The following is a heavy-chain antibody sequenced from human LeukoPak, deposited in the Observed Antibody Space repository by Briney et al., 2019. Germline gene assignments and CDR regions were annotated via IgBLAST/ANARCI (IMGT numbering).Heavy chain of an antibody. CDR2: INHSGST. D-gene: IGHD5-18*01. CDR3: ARGQAFGYSYGYLDY. CDR1: GGSFSGYY. V-gene: IGHV4-34*01. J-gene: IGHJ4*02. Sequence: SETLSLTCAVYGGSFSGYYWSWIRQPPGKGLEWIGEINHSGSTNYNPSLKSRVTISVDTSKNQFSLKLSSVTAADTAVYYCARGQAFGYSYGYLDYWGQGTLVTVSS.